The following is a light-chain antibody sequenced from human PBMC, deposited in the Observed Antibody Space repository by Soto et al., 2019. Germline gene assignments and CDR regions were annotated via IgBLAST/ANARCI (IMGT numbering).Light chain of an antibody. CDR1: SSDVCGYNY. V-gene: IGLV2-14*01. J-gene: IGLJ1*01. Sequence: QSVLTQPASVSWSPGQSITIPCTGTSSDVCGYNYVSWYQQQPGKAPKLMIYEVRNRPSGASNRFSGSKSGNTASLTISGLQAEDEADYYCSSYTSSSPTYVFGTGTKVTVL. CDR2: EVR. CDR3: SSYTSSSPTYV.